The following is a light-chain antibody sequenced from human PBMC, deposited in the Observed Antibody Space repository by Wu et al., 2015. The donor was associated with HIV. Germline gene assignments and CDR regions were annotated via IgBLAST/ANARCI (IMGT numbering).Light chain of an antibody. J-gene: IGKJ5*01. Sequence: EIVLTQSPATLSLSPGERATLSCRASQTISSYLAWYQQKPGQAPRLLIYDASNRATGIPARFSGSGSGTDFILTISSLEPEDFAVYYCQHRGNWPLTFGQGTRLEIK. CDR2: DAS. V-gene: IGKV3-11*01. CDR3: QHRGNWPLT. CDR1: QTISSY.